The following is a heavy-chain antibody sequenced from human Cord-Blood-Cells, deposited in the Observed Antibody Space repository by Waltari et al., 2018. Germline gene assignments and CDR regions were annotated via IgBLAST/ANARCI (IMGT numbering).Heavy chain of an antibody. D-gene: IGHD3-16*01. CDR1: GFTFGRHR. CDR3: ARGGGYLDY. Sequence: EVQLVESGGGLVKPGGSLRLSFAASGFTFGRHRINWVRQAPGKGLEWVSSISSSSSYIYYADSVKGRFTISRDNAKNSLYLQMNSLRAEDTAVYYCARGGGYLDYWGQGTLVTVSS. J-gene: IGHJ4*02. V-gene: IGHV3-21*01. CDR2: ISSSSSYI.